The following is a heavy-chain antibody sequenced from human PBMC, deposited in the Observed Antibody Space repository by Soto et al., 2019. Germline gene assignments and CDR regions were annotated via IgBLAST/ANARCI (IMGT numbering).Heavy chain of an antibody. CDR1: GDSISSSDYY. J-gene: IGHJ4*02. Sequence: QLQLQESGPGLVKPSETLSLTCTVSGDSISSSDYYWGWIRQPPGKGLEWIGSIDYTGNTYYTPSIQSRVVISVDTSKNKFSLRLNSVTAADTAVYYCARRTVNIRTFYSGLKTNCFDFWRQGTLVTVSS. D-gene: IGHD6-19*01. CDR3: ARRTVNIRTFYSGLKTNCFDF. V-gene: IGHV4-39*01. CDR2: IDYTGNT.